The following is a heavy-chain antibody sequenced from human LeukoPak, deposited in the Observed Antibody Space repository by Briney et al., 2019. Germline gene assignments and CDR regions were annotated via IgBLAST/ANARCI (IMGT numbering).Heavy chain of an antibody. V-gene: IGHV3-11*06. CDR1: GFTFYDYH. D-gene: IGHD6-19*01. CDR3: ARGGIAVAGTGNSFDY. CDR2: ISSSTSYT. Sequence: GGSLRLSCVASGFTFYDYHISWIRQAPGKGLEWVSYISSSTSYTNYADSVKGRFTISRDNAKNSLYLQMNSLRAEDTAVYYCARGGIAVAGTGNSFDYWGQGTLVTVSS. J-gene: IGHJ4*02.